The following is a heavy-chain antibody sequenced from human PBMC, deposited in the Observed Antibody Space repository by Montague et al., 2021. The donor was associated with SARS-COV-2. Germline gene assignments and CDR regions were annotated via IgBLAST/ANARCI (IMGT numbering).Heavy chain of an antibody. Sequence: SDTLSLTRSISGVSITSYYWSWVRQPAGKGLEWIGHIYASGSTNYSPSLKSRVRLSIDNPKNQFSLKLESLTAADTAVYYCVRDGGNWYYFDYWGQGALVTVSS. CDR1: GVSITSYY. D-gene: IGHD3-16*01. CDR3: VRDGGNWYYFDY. V-gene: IGHV4-4*07. CDR2: IYASGST. J-gene: IGHJ4*02.